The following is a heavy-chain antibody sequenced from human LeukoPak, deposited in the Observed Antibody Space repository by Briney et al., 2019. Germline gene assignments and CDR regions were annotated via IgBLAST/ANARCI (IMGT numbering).Heavy chain of an antibody. Sequence: PGGSLRLSCAASGFTFSSYAMSWVRQAPGKGLEWVSSIGSDNKPHYSESVKGRFTISRDNSKNTLYLQMNSLRAEDTAVYYCAKSFGYSRSWFDYWGQGTLVTVSS. D-gene: IGHD6-13*01. CDR2: IGSDNKP. J-gene: IGHJ4*02. V-gene: IGHV3-23*05. CDR3: AKSFGYSRSWFDY. CDR1: GFTFSSYA.